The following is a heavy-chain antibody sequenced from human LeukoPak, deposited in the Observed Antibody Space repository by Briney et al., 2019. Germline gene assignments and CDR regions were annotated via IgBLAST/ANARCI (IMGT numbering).Heavy chain of an antibody. Sequence: ASVTVSFKASGYTFTNYHSNWVRQAAGQGREWMGWMNPNSGNTGYAQKLQGRVTMTRNTYISTAYMELSSLRSEDTAVYYCARGATMVQGVILPEIDYWGQGTLVTVSS. CDR3: ARGATMVQGVILPEIDY. V-gene: IGHV1-8*01. CDR2: MNPNSGNT. D-gene: IGHD3-10*01. J-gene: IGHJ4*02. CDR1: GYTFTNYH.